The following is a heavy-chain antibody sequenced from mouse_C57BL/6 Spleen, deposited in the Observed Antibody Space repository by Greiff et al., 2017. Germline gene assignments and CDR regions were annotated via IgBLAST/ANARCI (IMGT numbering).Heavy chain of an antibody. CDR2: INPSSGYT. V-gene: IGHV1-4*01. CDR3: GLYEYGSSYCYFDV. D-gene: IGHD1-1*01. J-gene: IGHJ1*03. Sequence: VQLQESGAELARPGASVKMSCKASGYTFTSYTMHWVKQRPGQGLEWIGYINPSSGYTKYNQKFKDKVTLTADKSSSTAYMQLSSLTSENSAVYYGGLYEYGSSYCYFDVWGTGTTVTVSS. CDR1: GYTFTSYT.